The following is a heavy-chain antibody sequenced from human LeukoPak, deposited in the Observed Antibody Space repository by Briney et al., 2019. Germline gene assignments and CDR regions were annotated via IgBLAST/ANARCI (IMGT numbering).Heavy chain of an antibody. J-gene: IGHJ4*02. V-gene: IGHV3-21*01. CDR1: GFTFSSYS. D-gene: IGHD4-17*01. Sequence: GGSLRLSCAASGFTFSSYSMNWVRQAPGKGLEWVSSISSSSSYIYYADSVKGRFTISRDNAKNSLYLQMNSLRAEDTAVYYCARDRAGSYGDRTFDYWGQGTLVTVSS. CDR3: ARDRAGSYGDRTFDY. CDR2: ISSSSSYI.